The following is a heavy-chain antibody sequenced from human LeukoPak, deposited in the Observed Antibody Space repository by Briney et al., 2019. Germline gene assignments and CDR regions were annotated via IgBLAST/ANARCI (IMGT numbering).Heavy chain of an antibody. CDR3: ARPLTGNDAFDI. CDR2: IYPGGSDT. V-gene: IGHV5-51*01. Sequence: IIYPGGSDTRYSPSFQGQVTISADKSISTAYLQWSSLKASDTAMYYCARPLTGNDAFDIWGQGTMVTVSS. J-gene: IGHJ3*02. D-gene: IGHD7-27*01.